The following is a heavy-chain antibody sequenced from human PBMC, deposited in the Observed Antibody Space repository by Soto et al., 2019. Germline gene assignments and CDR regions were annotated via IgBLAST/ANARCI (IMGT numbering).Heavy chain of an antibody. V-gene: IGHV3-21*01. D-gene: IGHD2-2*01. Sequence: GGSLRLSCAASGFTFSSYSMNWVRQAPGKGLEWVSPISSSSSYIYYADSVKGRFTISRDNAKNSLYLQMNSLRAEDTAVYYCARDSTLYCSSSSCPSNWFDPWGQGTLVTVSS. CDR2: ISSSSSYI. CDR3: ARDSTLYCSSSSCPSNWFDP. CDR1: GFTFSSYS. J-gene: IGHJ5*02.